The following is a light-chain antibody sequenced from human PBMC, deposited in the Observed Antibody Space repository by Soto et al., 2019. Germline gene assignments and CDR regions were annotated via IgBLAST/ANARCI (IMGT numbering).Light chain of an antibody. J-gene: IGKJ5*01. Sequence: DIQMTQSPSSLSASVGDRITITCQASQDISNYLNWYQQKPGIAPKLLIYDASNLETGVPSRFSGSGSGTDFTFTISSLQPEDIATYYCQQYDNLPSITFGQGTRLEIK. CDR3: QQYDNLPSIT. CDR1: QDISNY. CDR2: DAS. V-gene: IGKV1-33*01.